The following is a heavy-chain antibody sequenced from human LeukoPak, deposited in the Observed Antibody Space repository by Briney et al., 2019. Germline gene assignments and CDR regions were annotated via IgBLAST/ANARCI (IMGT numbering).Heavy chain of an antibody. Sequence: PGGSLRLSCAASGFTFNTYSMSWVRQAPGKGLEWVSTISRASESIFYADSVKGRFTISRDNAKNSLYLQMNGLRAEDTAVYYCARGATDVTRWFDPWGEGTRVTVSS. CDR1: GFTFNTYS. V-gene: IGHV3-21*01. J-gene: IGHJ5*02. D-gene: IGHD1-1*01. CDR2: ISRASESI. CDR3: ARGATDVTRWFDP.